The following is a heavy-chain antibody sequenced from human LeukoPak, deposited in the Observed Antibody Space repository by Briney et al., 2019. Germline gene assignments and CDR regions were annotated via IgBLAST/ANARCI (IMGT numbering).Heavy chain of an antibody. CDR1: GYSFTSYW. J-gene: IGHJ3*02. Sequence: GESLKISCKGSGYSFTSYWIGWVRQMPGKGLEWMGIIYPGDSDTRYSPSFQGQVTISADKSISTAYLQRSSLKASDTAMYYCARHYGDTMIVPDAFDIWGQGTMVTVSS. CDR3: ARHYGDTMIVPDAFDI. D-gene: IGHD3-22*01. CDR2: IYPGDSDT. V-gene: IGHV5-51*01.